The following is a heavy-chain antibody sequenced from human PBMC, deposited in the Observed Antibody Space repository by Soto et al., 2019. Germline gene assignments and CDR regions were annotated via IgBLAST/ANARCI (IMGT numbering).Heavy chain of an antibody. CDR2: ISGSGGST. Sequence: SCAASGFTFSSYAMSWVRQAPGKGLEWVSAISGSGGSTYYADSVKGRFTISRDNSKNTLYLQMNSLRAEDTAVYYCAARGQPQKYYYYGMDVWGQGTTVTVSS. J-gene: IGHJ6*02. CDR3: AARGQPQKYYYYGMDV. CDR1: GFTFSSYA. D-gene: IGHD3-10*01. V-gene: IGHV3-23*01.